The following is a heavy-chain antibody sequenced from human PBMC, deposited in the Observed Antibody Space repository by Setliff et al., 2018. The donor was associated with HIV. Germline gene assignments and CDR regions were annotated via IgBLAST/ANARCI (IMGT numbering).Heavy chain of an antibody. J-gene: IGHJ6*02. D-gene: IGHD3-22*01. Sequence: GGSLRLSCAASGFTFDDYAMHWVRQAPGKGLEWVSSISHSSSPRHYADSVKGRFTISRDNAKNSLDLQMNSLRGEDTALYYCARGPRSFYYDSTGPYSYYYGMDVWGQGTTVTVSS. CDR3: ARGPRSFYYDSTGPYSYYYGMDV. V-gene: IGHV3-21*01. CDR1: GFTFDDYA. CDR2: ISHSSSPR.